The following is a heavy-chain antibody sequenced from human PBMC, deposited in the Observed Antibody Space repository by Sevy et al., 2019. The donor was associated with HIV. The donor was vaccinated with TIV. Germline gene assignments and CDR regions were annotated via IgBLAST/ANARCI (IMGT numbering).Heavy chain of an antibody. J-gene: IGHJ4*02. CDR3: ARGGGNGWYYFDY. V-gene: IGHV1-69*13. D-gene: IGHD6-19*01. CDR2: IIPILGTV. CDR1: EGTFSSYG. Sequence: ASVKVSCKASEGTFSSYGISWGRQAPGQGLEWMGGIIPILGTVNYAQKFQGRVTITADESTKTAYMELSSLRSEDTAVYYCARGGGNGWYYFDYWGQETLVTVSS.